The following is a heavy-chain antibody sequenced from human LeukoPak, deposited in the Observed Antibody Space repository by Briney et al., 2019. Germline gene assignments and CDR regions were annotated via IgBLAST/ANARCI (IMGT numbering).Heavy chain of an antibody. V-gene: IGHV3-30-3*01. CDR2: ISYDGSNK. D-gene: IGHD1-26*01. CDR3: ARDREGASDY. CDR1: GFTFSSYA. J-gene: IGHJ4*02. Sequence: GGSLRLSCAASGFTFSSYAMHWVRQAPGRGLEWVAVISYDGSNKYYADSVKGRFTISRDNSKNTLYLQMNSLRAEDTAVYYCARDREGASDYWGQGTLVTVSS.